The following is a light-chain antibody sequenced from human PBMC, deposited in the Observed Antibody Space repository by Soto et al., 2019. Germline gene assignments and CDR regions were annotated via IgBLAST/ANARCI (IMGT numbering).Light chain of an antibody. V-gene: IGKV3-20*01. J-gene: IGKJ2*01. CDR3: QQYSSLPHT. Sequence: EIVLTQSPGTLSLSPGERATLSCRASQSVSNNYLAWYQQKPGQAPRLLIYGISSRATDIPDRFSGSGSGTDYTLTISRLEPEDFGVYYCQQYSSLPHTFGQGTKLEVK. CDR1: QSVSNNY. CDR2: GIS.